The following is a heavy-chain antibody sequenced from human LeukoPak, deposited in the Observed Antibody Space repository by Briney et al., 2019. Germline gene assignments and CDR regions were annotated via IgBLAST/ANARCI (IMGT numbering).Heavy chain of an antibody. CDR2: IKQDGSEK. Sequence: GSLRLSCASSRFTFSSYWMSWVRQAPGKGLEWVANIKQDGSEKYYVDSVKGRFTISRDNAKNSLYLQMNSLRAEDTAVYYCARAATVTTPPGWFDPWGQGTLVTVSS. CDR1: RFTFSSYW. D-gene: IGHD4-11*01. V-gene: IGHV3-7*01. CDR3: ARAATVTTPPGWFDP. J-gene: IGHJ5*02.